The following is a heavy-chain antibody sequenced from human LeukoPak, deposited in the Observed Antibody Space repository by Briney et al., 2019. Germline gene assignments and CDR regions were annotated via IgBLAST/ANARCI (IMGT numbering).Heavy chain of an antibody. Sequence: SETLSLTCAVSGGSISSGGYSWSWIRQPPGKGLEWIGYIYHSGSTYYNPSLKSRVTISVDRSKNQFSLKLSSVTAADTAVYYCARVPGTSHDAFDIWGQGTMVTVSS. CDR3: ARVPGTSHDAFDI. V-gene: IGHV4-30-2*01. CDR1: GGSISSGGYS. J-gene: IGHJ3*02. D-gene: IGHD1-1*01. CDR2: IYHSGST.